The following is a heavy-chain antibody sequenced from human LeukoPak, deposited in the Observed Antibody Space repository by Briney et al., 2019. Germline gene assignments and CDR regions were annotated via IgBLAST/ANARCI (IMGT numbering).Heavy chain of an antibody. V-gene: IGHV4-59*01. D-gene: IGHD1-26*01. CDR3: VRDRELNY. CDR1: GGSISIYY. J-gene: IGHJ4*02. Sequence: SETLSLTCTISGGSISIYYWSWIRQPPGKGLEWIGYIYNSRSTNYNPSLKSRVTISGDTSRNQFSLKLRSVTAADTAVYYCVRDRELNYWGQGTLVTVSS. CDR2: IYNSRST.